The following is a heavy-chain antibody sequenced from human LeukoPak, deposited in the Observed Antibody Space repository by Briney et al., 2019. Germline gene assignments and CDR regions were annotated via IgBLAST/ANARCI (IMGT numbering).Heavy chain of an antibody. Sequence: SETLSLTCTVSGDSISSYYWSWIRQPAGKGLEWIGRIYTRGSTNYNPSLKSRVTMSVDKSKNQFSLKLNSVTAADTAVYYCARALPRIAAAGTDWFDPWGQGTLVTVSS. CDR2: IYTRGST. CDR1: GDSISSYY. V-gene: IGHV4-4*07. J-gene: IGHJ5*02. D-gene: IGHD6-13*01. CDR3: ARALPRIAAAGTDWFDP.